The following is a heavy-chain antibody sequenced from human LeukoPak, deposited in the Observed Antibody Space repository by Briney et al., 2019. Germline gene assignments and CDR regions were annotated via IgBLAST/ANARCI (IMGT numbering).Heavy chain of an antibody. CDR2: IDNDGTNT. D-gene: IGHD6-6*01. CDR1: EFTFSAHW. V-gene: IGHV3-74*01. Sequence: QPGRSLRLSCAASEFTFSAHWMHWVRQVPGKGLVYIAYIDNDGTNTNYADSVKGRFTISRDNAKNTLYLQMNSLRVEDTAVYYCVRDRPHNCFDPWGQGTLVTVSS. J-gene: IGHJ5*02. CDR3: VRDRPHNCFDP.